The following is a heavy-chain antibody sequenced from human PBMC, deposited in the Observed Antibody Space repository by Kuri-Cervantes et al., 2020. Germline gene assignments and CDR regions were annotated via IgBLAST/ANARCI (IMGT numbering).Heavy chain of an antibody. CDR2: ISSSSTI. V-gene: IGHV3-48*01. J-gene: IGHJ4*02. D-gene: IGHD1-20*01. CDR1: GFTFSSYS. CDR3: ARDINWIFDY. Sequence: LSLTCAASGFTFSSYSMNWVRQAPGKGLEWVSYISSSSTIYYADSVKGRFTTSRDNAKNSLYLQMNSLRAEDTAVYYWARDINWIFDYWGQGTLVTVSS.